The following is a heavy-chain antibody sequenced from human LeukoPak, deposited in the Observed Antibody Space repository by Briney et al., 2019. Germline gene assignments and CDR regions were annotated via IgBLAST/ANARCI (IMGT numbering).Heavy chain of an antibody. CDR1: GFTFSSYW. Sequence: GGSLKLSCAASGFTFSSYWMNWVRQAPGKGLEWVANIKQDGSEKDYVDSVKGRFTISRDNAKNSLYLQMNSLRAEDTAVYYCARVSSLAVAGFFDYWGQGILVTVSS. CDR3: ARVSSLAVAGFFDY. D-gene: IGHD6-19*01. V-gene: IGHV3-7*01. J-gene: IGHJ4*02. CDR2: IKQDGSEK.